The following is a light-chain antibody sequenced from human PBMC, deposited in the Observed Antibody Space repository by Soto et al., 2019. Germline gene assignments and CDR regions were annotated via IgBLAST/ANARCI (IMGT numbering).Light chain of an antibody. CDR3: LQYDHYST. CDR1: QSINSL. V-gene: IGKV1-5*01. Sequence: DIQMTQSPSTLSASVGDSVTITCRASQSINSLVAWYQQHPGKAPKLLIHDASSLANGVPSRFSGSGSGTGFTLTVTSLQPDDFATYYCLQYDHYSTFGQGNKLAI. J-gene: IGKJ2*01. CDR2: DAS.